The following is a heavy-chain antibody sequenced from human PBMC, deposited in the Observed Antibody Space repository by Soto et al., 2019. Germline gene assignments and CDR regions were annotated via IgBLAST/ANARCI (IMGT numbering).Heavy chain of an antibody. CDR2: ISDSGTLT. J-gene: IGHJ6*02. CDR1: GFTFSSYA. D-gene: IGHD2-2*01. Sequence: GGSLRLSCAASGFTFSSYAMKWVRQAPGKGLKWVSLISDSGTLTYYADSVKGRFTISRDNSGNTLFLQMYSLRAEDTAVYYCARYIPGVRYYGMDVWGQGTTVTVSS. V-gene: IGHV3-23*01. CDR3: ARYIPGVRYYGMDV.